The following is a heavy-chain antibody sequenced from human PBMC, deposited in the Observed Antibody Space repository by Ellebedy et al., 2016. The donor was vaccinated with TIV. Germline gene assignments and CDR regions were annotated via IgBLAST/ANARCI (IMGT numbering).Heavy chain of an antibody. CDR1: GGSFSGYY. J-gene: IGHJ6*02. D-gene: IGHD5-18*01. V-gene: IGHV4-34*01. CDR3: ARVKYSYGYKYYYYGMDV. CDR2: INHSGST. Sequence: SETLSLTXAVYGGSFSGYYWSWIRQPPGKGLEWIGEINHSGSTNYNPSLKSRVTISVDTSKNQFSLKLSSVTAADTAVYYCARVKYSYGYKYYYYGMDVWGQGTTVTVSS.